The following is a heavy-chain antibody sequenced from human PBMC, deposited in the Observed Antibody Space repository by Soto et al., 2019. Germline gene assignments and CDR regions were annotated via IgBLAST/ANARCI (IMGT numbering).Heavy chain of an antibody. CDR3: ERGASVVVAASPSNWFDH. J-gene: IGHJ5*02. Sequence: ASVKVSCKASGYTFTSYYMHWVRQAPGQGLEWMGIINPSGGSTSYAQKFQGRVTMTRDTSTSTVYMELSSLRSEDTAVYYCERGASVVVAASPSNWFDHWGQGTLVTVSS. CDR2: INPSGGST. V-gene: IGHV1-46*01. CDR1: GYTFTSYY. D-gene: IGHD2-15*01.